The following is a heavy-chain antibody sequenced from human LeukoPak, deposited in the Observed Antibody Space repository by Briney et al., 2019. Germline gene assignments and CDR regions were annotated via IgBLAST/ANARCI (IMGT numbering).Heavy chain of an antibody. J-gene: IGHJ4*02. CDR3: ARTSGYYFNYFDY. CDR1: GFTFSSYG. Sequence: HTGRSLRLSCAASGFTFSSYGMHWVRQAPGKGLEWVAVIWYDGSNKYYADSVKGRFTISRDNSKNTLYLQMNSLRAEDTAVYYCARTSGYYFNYFDYWGQGTLVTVSS. D-gene: IGHD3-22*01. CDR2: IWYDGSNK. V-gene: IGHV3-33*01.